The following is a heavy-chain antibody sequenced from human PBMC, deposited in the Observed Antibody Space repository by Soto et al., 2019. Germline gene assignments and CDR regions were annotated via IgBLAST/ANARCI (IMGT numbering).Heavy chain of an antibody. CDR3: AREVGATLRIWDY. CDR1: GYSFTSHD. Sequence: QIRLVQSGAEVKKSGATVKVSCKASGYSFTSHDINWVRQAPGQGLEWMGWISGYSGNTDYSQKFQGRLTVTTDTSTSCAYMELRSLGSDDTAVYYCAREVGATLRIWDYWGQGALVTVSS. J-gene: IGHJ4*02. D-gene: IGHD1-26*01. CDR2: ISGYSGNT. V-gene: IGHV1-18*04.